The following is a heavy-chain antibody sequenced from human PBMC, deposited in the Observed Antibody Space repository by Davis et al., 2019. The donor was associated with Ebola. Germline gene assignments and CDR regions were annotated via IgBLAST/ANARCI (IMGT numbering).Heavy chain of an antibody. CDR3: ARNYGGNPEYFLH. Sequence: MPSETLSLTCTVSGGSISSDGYYWSWIRQHPGKGLEWIGFFYYRGNTYYNPSPKSRIIISVDASKNQFSLKLSSVTVADTAVYYCARNYGGNPEYFLHWGQGTLVIVSS. J-gene: IGHJ1*01. D-gene: IGHD4-23*01. CDR1: GGSISSDGYY. CDR2: FYYRGNT. V-gene: IGHV4-31*03.